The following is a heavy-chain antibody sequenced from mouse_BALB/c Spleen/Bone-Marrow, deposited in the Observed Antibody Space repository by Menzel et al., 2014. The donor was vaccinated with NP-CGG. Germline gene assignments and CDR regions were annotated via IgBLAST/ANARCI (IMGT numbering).Heavy chain of an antibody. CDR1: GYTFTNYY. CDR3: AREANWNFDY. J-gene: IGHJ2*01. Sequence: QVQLKQSGPELVKPGASVRVSCKAAGYTFTNYYIHWVKQRPGQGLEWIGWIYPGNVNTKYNEKFKGKATLTADKSSSTAYIQLSSLTSEDSAVYFCAREANWNFDYWGQGTTLTVSS. V-gene: IGHV1S56*01. CDR2: IYPGNVNT. D-gene: IGHD4-1*01.